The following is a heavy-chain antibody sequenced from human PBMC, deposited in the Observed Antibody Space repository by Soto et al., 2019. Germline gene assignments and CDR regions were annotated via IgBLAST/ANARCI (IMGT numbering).Heavy chain of an antibody. J-gene: IGHJ5*02. CDR1: GGSISSGGYY. V-gene: IGHV4-31*03. Sequence: QVQLQESGPGLVKPSQTLSLTCTVSGGSISSGGYYWSWIRQHPGKGLEWIGYIYYSGSTYYNPSLKSRVTITVDTSKNQFSLKLSSVTAADTAVYYCARVSWGSRAGGYNWFDPWGQGTLVTVSS. CDR3: ARVSWGSRAGGYNWFDP. D-gene: IGHD3-16*01. CDR2: IYYSGST.